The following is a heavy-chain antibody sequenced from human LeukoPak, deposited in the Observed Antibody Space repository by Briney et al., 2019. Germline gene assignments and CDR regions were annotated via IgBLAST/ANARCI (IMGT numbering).Heavy chain of an antibody. D-gene: IGHD2-15*01. CDR1: GITFSSYG. CDR2: TSSTGGTT. V-gene: IGHV3-23*01. J-gene: IGHJ6*03. Sequence: GGSLRLSCAASGITFSSYGMSWVRQAPGKGLEWVSSTSSTGGTTYYADSVKGRFTISRDNSKNTLYLQMNSLRAEDTAIYYCAKNGDRGAYCTGGTYYPYFYYYMDVWGKGTTVTI. CDR3: AKNGDRGAYCTGGTYYPYFYYYMDV.